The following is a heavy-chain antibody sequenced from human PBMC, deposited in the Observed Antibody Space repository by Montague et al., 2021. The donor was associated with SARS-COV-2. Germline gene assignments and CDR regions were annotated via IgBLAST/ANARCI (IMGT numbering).Heavy chain of an antibody. J-gene: IGHJ4*02. CDR3: ANYCSSTNCGDY. D-gene: IGHD2-2*01. V-gene: IGHV4-39*01. Sequence: SETLSLTCTVSGGSISSESYCWVWFRQPPGKGLEWIGTLYFSGSTYYDPSLKSRVTVSVDTYKNHFYLKMSSVAAADTADYYCANYCSSTNCGDYWGQGTLVTVSS. CDR1: GGSISSESYC. CDR2: LYFSGST.